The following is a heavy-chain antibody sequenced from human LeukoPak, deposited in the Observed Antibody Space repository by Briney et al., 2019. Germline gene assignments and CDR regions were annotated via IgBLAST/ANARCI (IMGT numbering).Heavy chain of an antibody. D-gene: IGHD4-23*01. Sequence: GASVKVSCKASGYTFTNYGISWVRQAPGQGLEWMGWISAYNGNTNYAQKFQGRVTMTTDTSTSTAYMELRSLRSDDTAVYYCARDGRDYGGHPESYWGQGTLVTVSS. CDR1: GYTFTNYG. V-gene: IGHV1-18*01. J-gene: IGHJ4*02. CDR2: ISAYNGNT. CDR3: ARDGRDYGGHPESY.